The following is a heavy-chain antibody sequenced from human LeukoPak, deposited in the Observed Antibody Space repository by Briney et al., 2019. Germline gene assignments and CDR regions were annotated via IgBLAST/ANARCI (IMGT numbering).Heavy chain of an antibody. CDR1: GGFLSDYY. CDR2: IYTSGST. J-gene: IGHJ4*01. D-gene: IGHD6-19*01. V-gene: IGHV4-4*09. CDR3: ARDSVYSSTSGGFDY. Sequence: SETLSLTCTVSGGFLSDYYWSWIRQPPGKGLEWIGRIYTSGSTNYNPSLKSRVTISLDTSKNQFSLKLSSVTAADTAIYYCARDSVYSSTSGGFDYWGQGTLVTVSS.